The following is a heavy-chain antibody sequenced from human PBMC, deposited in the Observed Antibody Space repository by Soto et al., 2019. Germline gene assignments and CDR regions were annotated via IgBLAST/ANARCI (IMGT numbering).Heavy chain of an antibody. J-gene: IGHJ6*02. D-gene: IGHD2-2*01. Sequence: PSETLSLTCTVSGGSISSGDYYWSWIRQPPGKGLEWIGYIYYSGSTYYNPSLKSRVTISVDTSKNQFSLKLSSVTAADTAVYYCARDSRYCSSNSCTGPLGMDVWGQGTTVTVSS. CDR2: IYYSGST. V-gene: IGHV4-30-4*01. CDR1: GGSISSGDYY. CDR3: ARDSRYCSSNSCTGPLGMDV.